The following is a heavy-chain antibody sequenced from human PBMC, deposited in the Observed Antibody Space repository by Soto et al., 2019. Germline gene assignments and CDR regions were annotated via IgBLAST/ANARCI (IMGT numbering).Heavy chain of an antibody. CDR2: VSGSGGGT. J-gene: IGHJ5*01. D-gene: IGHD6-13*01. V-gene: IGHV3-23*01. CDR1: GFTFYTYT. CDR3: AKPVIASQYPGFNWFDS. Sequence: GGSLRLSCAASGFTFYTYTMSWVRQAPGKGLEWVSAVSGSGGGTYYADSVKGRFTISRDNSKNTVYLQMDSLRAEDTALYYCAKPVIASQYPGFNWFDSWGQGTLVTVSS.